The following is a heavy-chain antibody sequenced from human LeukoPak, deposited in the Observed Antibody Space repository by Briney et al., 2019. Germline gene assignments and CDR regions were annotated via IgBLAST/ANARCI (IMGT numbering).Heavy chain of an antibody. CDR2: INHSGST. V-gene: IGHV4-34*01. J-gene: IGHJ4*02. Sequence: SETLSLTCAVYGGSFSGYYWSWIRQPPGKGLEWIGEINHSGSTNYNPSLKSRVTISVDTSKNQFSLKLSSVTAADTPVYYCARGRSPQIVPTKRAYFDSWGKETLVTVS. CDR3: ARGRSPQIVPTKRAYFDS. D-gene: IGHD5-12*01. CDR1: GGSFSGYY.